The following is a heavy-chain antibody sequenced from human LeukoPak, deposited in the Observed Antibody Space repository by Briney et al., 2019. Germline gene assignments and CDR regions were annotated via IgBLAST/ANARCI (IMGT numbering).Heavy chain of an antibody. J-gene: IGHJ6*03. CDR2: ISSSGSTI. CDR1: GFTFSDYY. Sequence: GGPLRLSCAASGFTFSDYYMSWIRQAPGKGLEWVSYISSSGSTIYSADSLKGRFTISRDNSKKSLYLQMNSLRAEDTAVYYCAKGGAATMRDGYNYYYYYMEVWGRGTTVTVSS. V-gene: IGHV3-11*04. D-gene: IGHD5-24*01. CDR3: AKGGAATMRDGYNYYYYYMEV.